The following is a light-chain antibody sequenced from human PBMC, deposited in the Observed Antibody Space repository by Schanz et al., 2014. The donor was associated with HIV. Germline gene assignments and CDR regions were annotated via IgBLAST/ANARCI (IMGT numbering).Light chain of an antibody. CDR3: SSYTRDTVL. CDR2: DVS. V-gene: IGLV2-14*03. J-gene: IGLJ2*01. CDR1: SSDVGSYIY. Sequence: QSALTQPASVSGSPGQSITVSCTGTSSDVGSYIYVSWYQQHPGKAPKLMIYDVSNRPSGVSNRFSGSKSGNTASLTISGLQAEDEAVYYCSSYTRDTVLFGGGTKLTVL.